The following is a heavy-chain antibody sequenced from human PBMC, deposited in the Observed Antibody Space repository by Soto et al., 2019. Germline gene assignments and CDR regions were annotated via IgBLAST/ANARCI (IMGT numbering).Heavy chain of an antibody. D-gene: IGHD3-22*01. CDR2: IWYDGSNK. CDR1: GFTFSSYG. Sequence: ESGGGVVQPGRSLRLSCAASGFTFSSYGMHWVRQAPGKGLEWVAVIWYDGSNKYYADSVKGRFTISRDNSKNTLYLQMNSLRAEDTAVYYCARDHLNYYDSSGYIDYWGQGTLVTVSS. V-gene: IGHV3-33*01. J-gene: IGHJ4*02. CDR3: ARDHLNYYDSSGYIDY.